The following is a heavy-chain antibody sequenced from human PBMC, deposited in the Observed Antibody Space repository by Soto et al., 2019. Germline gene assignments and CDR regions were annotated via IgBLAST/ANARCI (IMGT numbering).Heavy chain of an antibody. CDR3: ARSSPYRVVRKPTGNKDYYGMDV. Sequence: QVQLVQSGAEVKKPGSSVKVFCKASGGTFSNYTISWVRQAPGQGLEWMGGIIPVFGTTDYEQKFQGRVTITADGSTSTAYMKLSSLRSADTAVYYCARSSPYRVVRKPTGNKDYYGMDVWGQGTTVTVSS. V-gene: IGHV1-69*01. D-gene: IGHD2-2*01. J-gene: IGHJ6*02. CDR1: GGTFSNYT. CDR2: IIPVFGTT.